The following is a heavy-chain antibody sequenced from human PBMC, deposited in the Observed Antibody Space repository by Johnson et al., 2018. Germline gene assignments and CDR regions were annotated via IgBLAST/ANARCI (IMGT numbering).Heavy chain of an antibody. D-gene: IGHD2-15*01. CDR3: AKRWLGYIQH. J-gene: IGHJ1*01. V-gene: IGHV3-30*18. CDR1: GFTFSSYG. Sequence: QVQLVQSGGGVVQPGRSLRLSCAASGFTFSSYGMHWVRQAPGKGLEWVAVISYDGSNKYSADSVKGRFTISRDNSKNTLYLQMNSLRAEDKAVYYCAKRWLGYIQHWGQGTLVTVSS. CDR2: ISYDGSNK.